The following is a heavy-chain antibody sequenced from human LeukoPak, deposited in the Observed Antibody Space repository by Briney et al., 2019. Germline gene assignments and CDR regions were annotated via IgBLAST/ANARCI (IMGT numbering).Heavy chain of an antibody. Sequence: SETLSLTCAVCGGSFSGYYWSWIRQPPGKGLEWIGEINHSGSTNYNPSLKSRVTISVDTSKNQFSLKLSSVTAADTAVYYCARVKGTARPFIFGMDVWGQGTTVTVSS. D-gene: IGHD3-3*01. CDR2: INHSGST. CDR1: GGSFSGYY. J-gene: IGHJ6*02. CDR3: ARVKGTARPFIFGMDV. V-gene: IGHV4-34*01.